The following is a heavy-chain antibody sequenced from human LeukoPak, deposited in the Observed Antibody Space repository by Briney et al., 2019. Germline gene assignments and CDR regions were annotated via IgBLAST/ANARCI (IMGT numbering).Heavy chain of an antibody. CDR2: ISSSSSTI. D-gene: IGHD2-2*01. CDR3: AKARAPYCSSTSCYHYYMDV. V-gene: IGHV3-48*04. Sequence: PGGSLRLSCAASGFTFSSFSMNWVRQAPGKGLEWVSYISSSSSTIYYADSVKGRFTISRDNAKNSLYLQMNSLRAGDTAVYYCAKARAPYCSSTSCYHYYMDVWGKGTTVTVSS. CDR1: GFTFSSFS. J-gene: IGHJ6*03.